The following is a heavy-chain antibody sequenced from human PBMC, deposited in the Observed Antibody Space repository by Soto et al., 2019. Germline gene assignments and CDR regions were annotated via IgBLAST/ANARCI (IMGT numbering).Heavy chain of an antibody. CDR3: AKKRISWWGIDY. V-gene: IGHV3-30*18. CDR1: GFTFSSYG. D-gene: IGHD2-8*02. Sequence: GGSLRLSCAASGFTFSSYGMHWVRQAPGKGLEWVAVISYDGSNKYYADSVKGRFTISRDNSKNTLYLQMNSLRAEDTAVYYCAKKRISWWGIDYWGQGTLVTVSS. CDR2: ISYDGSNK. J-gene: IGHJ4*02.